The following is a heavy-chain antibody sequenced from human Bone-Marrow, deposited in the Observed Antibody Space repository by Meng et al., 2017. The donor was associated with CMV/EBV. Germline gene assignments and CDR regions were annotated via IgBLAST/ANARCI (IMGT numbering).Heavy chain of an antibody. CDR2: IWYDGSNQ. CDR3: ARGPRFVVVPARQFYYYYGMDV. Sequence: GGSLRLSCAASGFTFSSYGMHWVRQAPGKGLEWVAVIWYDGSNQYYADSVKGRFTICRDNSKNTLYLQMNSLRAEDTAGYYCARGPRFVVVPARQFYYYYGMDVWGQGTTVTVSS. V-gene: IGHV3-33*01. CDR1: GFTFSSYG. D-gene: IGHD2-2*01. J-gene: IGHJ6*02.